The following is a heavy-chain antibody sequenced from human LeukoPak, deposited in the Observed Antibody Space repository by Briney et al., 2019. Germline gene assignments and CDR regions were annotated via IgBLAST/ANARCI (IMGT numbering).Heavy chain of an antibody. D-gene: IGHD6-13*01. V-gene: IGHV3-23*01. CDR3: ARDRVTKAPVGTLEN. CDR2: ISGDGGST. J-gene: IGHJ4*02. Sequence: GGSLRLSCAASGFTFSSYAMAWVRQAPGKGLEGVSAISGDGGSTYFADSVKGRFTISRDDSKNTLDLQMNSLRAEDTAVYYCARDRVTKAPVGTLENWGQGTLVTVSS. CDR1: GFTFSSYA.